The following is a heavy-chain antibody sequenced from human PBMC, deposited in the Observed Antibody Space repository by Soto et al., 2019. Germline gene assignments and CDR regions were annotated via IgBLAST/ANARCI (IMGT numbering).Heavy chain of an antibody. CDR2: ISYDGSNK. CDR1: GFTFSSYG. CDR3: AKDSLTRSGWYLG. V-gene: IGHV3-30*18. D-gene: IGHD6-19*01. Sequence: QVPLVESGGGVVQPGRSLRLSCAASGFTFSSYGMHWVRQAPGKGLEWVAVISYDGSNKYYADSVKGRFTISRDNSKNTLYLQMNSLRAEDTAVYYCAKDSLTRSGWYLGWGQGTLVTVSS. J-gene: IGHJ4*02.